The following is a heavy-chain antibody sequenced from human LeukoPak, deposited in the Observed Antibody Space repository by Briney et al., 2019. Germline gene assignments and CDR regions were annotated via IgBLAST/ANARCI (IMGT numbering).Heavy chain of an antibody. CDR2: INPSGDST. CDR3: AREGGRAYSSGWYLGNYYYMDV. CDR1: GYTFTSYY. Sequence: GASVKVSCKASGYTFTSYYIHWVRQAPGQGLEWMGKINPSGDSTNYAQKFQGRVTMTTDTSTSTVYMELSSLRSDDTAVYYCAREGGRAYSSGWYLGNYYYMDVWGKGTTVTVSS. V-gene: IGHV1-46*01. D-gene: IGHD6-19*01. J-gene: IGHJ6*03.